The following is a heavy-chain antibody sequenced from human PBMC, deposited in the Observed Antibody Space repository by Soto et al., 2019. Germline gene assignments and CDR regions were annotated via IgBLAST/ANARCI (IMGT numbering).Heavy chain of an antibody. V-gene: IGHV3-21*01. D-gene: IGHD6-19*01. Sequence: EVQLVESGGGLVKPGGSLRLSCAASGFTFSSYSMNWVRQAPGKGLEWVSSISSSSSYIYYADSVKGRFTISRDNAKNSLYLQMNSLRAEDTAVYYCARDQQWLVDPDYWGQGTLVTVSS. J-gene: IGHJ4*02. CDR3: ARDQQWLVDPDY. CDR1: GFTFSSYS. CDR2: ISSSSSYI.